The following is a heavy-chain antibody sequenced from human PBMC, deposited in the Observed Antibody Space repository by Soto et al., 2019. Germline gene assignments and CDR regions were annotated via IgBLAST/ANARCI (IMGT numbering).Heavy chain of an antibody. CDR3: AARLRFLEWSGMDV. CDR1: GFTFTSSA. CDR2: IVVGSGNT. Sequence: ASVKVSCKASGFTFTSSAVQWVRQAHGQRLEWIGWIVVGSGNTNYAQKVQERVTITRDMSTSTAYMELSSLRSEDTAVYYCAARLRFLEWSGMDVWGQGTTLTVSS. V-gene: IGHV1-58*01. D-gene: IGHD3-3*01. J-gene: IGHJ6*02.